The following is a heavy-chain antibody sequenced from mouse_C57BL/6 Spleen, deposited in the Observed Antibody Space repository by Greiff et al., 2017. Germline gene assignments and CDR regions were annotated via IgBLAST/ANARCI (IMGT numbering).Heavy chain of an antibody. Sequence: QVQLQQPGAELVRPGSSVKLSCKASGYTFTSYWMHWVKQRPIQGLEWIGNIDPSDSETHYNQKFKDKATLTVDKSSSTAYMQLSSLTSEDSAVYYCARGSTYYSNYGAYGGQGTLVTVSA. V-gene: IGHV1-52*01. CDR1: GYTFTSYW. CDR3: ARGSTYYSNYGAY. CDR2: IDPSDSET. D-gene: IGHD2-5*01. J-gene: IGHJ3*01.